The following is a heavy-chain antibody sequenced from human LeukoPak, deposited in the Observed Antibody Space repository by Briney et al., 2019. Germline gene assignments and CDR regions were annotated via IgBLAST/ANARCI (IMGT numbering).Heavy chain of an antibody. V-gene: IGHV3-21*01. CDR2: IISSTTYT. CDR3: ARVDTTGWYPNDP. D-gene: IGHD6-19*01. J-gene: IGHJ4*02. CDR1: GFSFSDYS. Sequence: GGSLRLFCAAFGFSFSDYSMNWVRQAPGKGLEWVSSIISSTTYTYYADSVKGRFTISRDNAKNSLFLQMNSLRPEDTAVYYCARVDTTGWYPNDPWGKGPLVTVSS.